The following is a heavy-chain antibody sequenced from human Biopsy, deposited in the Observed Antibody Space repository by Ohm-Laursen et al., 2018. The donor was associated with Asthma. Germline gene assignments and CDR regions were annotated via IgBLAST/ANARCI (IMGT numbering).Heavy chain of an antibody. CDR3: AREPIKATYFYGMDV. V-gene: IGHV3-30*04. Sequence: SLRLSCSASGFTFSRYVMHWVRQAPGKGLECVAVISYDGKNEYYGDSVKGRFTISRDKSKSTLYLQLSSLRAEDTAVYFCAREPIKATYFYGMDVWGQGTTVTVSS. CDR1: GFTFSRYV. J-gene: IGHJ6*02. D-gene: IGHD3-9*01. CDR2: ISYDGKNE.